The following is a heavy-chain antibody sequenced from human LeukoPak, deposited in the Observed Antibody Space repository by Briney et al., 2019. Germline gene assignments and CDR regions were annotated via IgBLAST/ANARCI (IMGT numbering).Heavy chain of an antibody. D-gene: IGHD2-15*01. CDR2: IYTSGST. V-gene: IGHV4-61*02. CDR3: ARDRCSGGSCYPWYFDL. J-gene: IGHJ2*01. CDR1: GGSISSGSYY. Sequence: SQTLSLTWTVSGGSISSGSYYWSWIRQRAGKGLEWIGRIYTSGSTNYNPSLKSRVTISVDTSKNQFSLKLSSVTAADTAVYYCARDRCSGGSCYPWYFDLWGRGTLVTVSS.